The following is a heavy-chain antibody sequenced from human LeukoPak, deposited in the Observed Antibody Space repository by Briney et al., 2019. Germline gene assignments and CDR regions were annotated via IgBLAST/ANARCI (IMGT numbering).Heavy chain of an antibody. J-gene: IGHJ4*02. D-gene: IGHD3-3*01. CDR1: GGSVINTNW. Sequence: SETLSLTCGVSGGSVINTNWWTWVRQPPGKGLEWIGEVHLDGRTNFNPSLESRLTMSVDVSENQVSLKLTSVTAADTAVYYCAGEGGFYRPLDYSGQGTLVTVSS. CDR2: VHLDGRT. CDR3: AGEGGFYRPLDY. V-gene: IGHV4-4*02.